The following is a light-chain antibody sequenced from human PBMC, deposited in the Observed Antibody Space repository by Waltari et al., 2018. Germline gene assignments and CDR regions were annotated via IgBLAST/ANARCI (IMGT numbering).Light chain of an antibody. CDR3: SSYISSSTLEL. V-gene: IGLV2-14*03. Sequence: QSALTQPASVSGSPGQSITISCTGTSSAVGGYNYVSWYQQHPGQAPKLMIYDVSNRPAGVCNRGSGSKSGNTASLTISGLQAEDEADYDCSSYISSSTLELFGGGTSLTVL. CDR2: DVS. CDR1: SSAVGGYNY. J-gene: IGLJ2*01.